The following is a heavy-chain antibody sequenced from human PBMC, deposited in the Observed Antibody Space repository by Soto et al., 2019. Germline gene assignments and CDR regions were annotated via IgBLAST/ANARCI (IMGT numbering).Heavy chain of an antibody. CDR1: GFTFSDYY. D-gene: IGHD3-22*01. CDR2: NSSSSSYT. CDR3: ARLFTGDSSGLGGWFDP. V-gene: IGHV3-11*05. Sequence: QVQLVESGGGLVKPGGSLRLSCAASGFTFSDYYMSWIRQAPGKGLEWVSYNSSSSSYTNYADSVKGRFTISRDNAKNSLYLQMNSLRAEDTAVYYCARLFTGDSSGLGGWFDPWGQGTLVTVSS. J-gene: IGHJ5*02.